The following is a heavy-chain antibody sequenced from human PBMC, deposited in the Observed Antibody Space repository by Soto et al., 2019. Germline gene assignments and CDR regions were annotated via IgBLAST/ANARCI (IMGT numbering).Heavy chain of an antibody. V-gene: IGHV3-23*01. CDR1: GFTFSSYA. CDR2: FSGIGGST. D-gene: IGHD3-10*01. Sequence: GGSLRLSCAASGFTFSSYAMIWVRQAPGKGLEWVSTFSGIGGSTSYADSVKGRFTISSDNSNNTLSLQMNSLRAEDTAVYYFVKGSGYGSGTYYKLYYFDYWVQGALVTVSS. J-gene: IGHJ4*02. CDR3: VKGSGYGSGTYYKLYYFDY.